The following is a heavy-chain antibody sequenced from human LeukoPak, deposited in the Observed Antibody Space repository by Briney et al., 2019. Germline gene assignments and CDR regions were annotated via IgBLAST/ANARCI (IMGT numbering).Heavy chain of an antibody. CDR3: VRIAAAGINNWFDP. Sequence: SQTLSLTCTVSGASVNSGNYYWTWIRQPAGKRLEWIGRIYTSGSTNYNPSLKSRVTISVDTSKNQFSLKLSSVTAADTAVYYCVRIAAAGINNWFDPWGQGTLVTVSS. J-gene: IGHJ5*02. CDR1: GASVNSGNYY. CDR2: IYTSGST. V-gene: IGHV4-61*02. D-gene: IGHD6-13*01.